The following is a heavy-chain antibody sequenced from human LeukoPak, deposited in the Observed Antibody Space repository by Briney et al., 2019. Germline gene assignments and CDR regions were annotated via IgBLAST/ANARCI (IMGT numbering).Heavy chain of an antibody. CDR1: GLTFSSYW. J-gene: IGHJ4*02. CDR3: ARGLSGYASSLDY. V-gene: IGHV3-74*01. CDR2: INSYWSST. D-gene: IGHD6-6*01. Sequence: GGSLRLSCAASGLTFSSYWMHWVRQAPGKGLVWVSRINSYWSSTSYADSVRGRFSISRDNAKNTLYLQMTSLRAEDTAVYYCARGLSGYASSLDYWGQGTLVTVSA.